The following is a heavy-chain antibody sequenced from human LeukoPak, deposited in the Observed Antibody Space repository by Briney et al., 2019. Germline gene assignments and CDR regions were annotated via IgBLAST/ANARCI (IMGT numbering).Heavy chain of an antibody. CDR2: ISGSGGST. D-gene: IGHD1-26*01. J-gene: IGHJ4*02. CDR3: AKGQGGSYSPSDY. Sequence: ETLSLTCTASGGSISSSSYYWGWIRQPPGKGLEWVSAISGSGGSTYYADSVKGRFTISRDNSKNTLYLQMNSLRAEDTAVYYCAKGQGGSYSPSDYWGQGTLVTVSS. V-gene: IGHV3-23*01. CDR1: GGSISSSSYY.